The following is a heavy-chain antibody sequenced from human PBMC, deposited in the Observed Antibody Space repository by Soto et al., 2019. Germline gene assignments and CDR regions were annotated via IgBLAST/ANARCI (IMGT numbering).Heavy chain of an antibody. CDR1: GGSFSGYY. V-gene: IGHV4-34*01. CDR2: INHSGST. D-gene: IGHD4-17*01. J-gene: IGHJ4*02. Sequence: SETLSLTCAVYGGSFSGYYWSWIRQPPGKGLEWIGEINHSGSTNYNPSLKSRVTISVDTSNNQFSLKLSSVTAADTAVYYCARLAVYGGNSGDYWGQGTLVTVSS. CDR3: ARLAVYGGNSGDY.